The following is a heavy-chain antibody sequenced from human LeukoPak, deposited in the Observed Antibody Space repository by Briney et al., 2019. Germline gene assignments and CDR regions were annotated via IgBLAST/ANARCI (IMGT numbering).Heavy chain of an antibody. CDR3: ARGGGDYGETNDY. V-gene: IGHV3-20*04. Sequence: PGGSLRLSCAASGFTFDDYGMSWVRQAPGKVLEWVSGINWNGRRTGYSDSVKGRFTISRDNAKNSLYLQMKSLRAEDTALYSCARGGGDYGETNDYWGQGTLVTVSS. CDR2: INWNGRRT. CDR1: GFTFDDYG. D-gene: IGHD4-17*01. J-gene: IGHJ4*02.